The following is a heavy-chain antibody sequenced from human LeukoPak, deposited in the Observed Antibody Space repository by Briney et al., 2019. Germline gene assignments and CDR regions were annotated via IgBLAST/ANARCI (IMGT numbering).Heavy chain of an antibody. J-gene: IGHJ3*02. V-gene: IGHV3-7*01. Sequence: GGSLRLSCAASGFTFSTNWMSWVRQAPGKGLEWVANIKEDGSEKYYVDSVKGRFTISRDNAKNSLYLQMNSLRAEDTAVYYCARDEYNWNVDAFDIWGQGTVVTVSS. D-gene: IGHD1-20*01. CDR1: GFTFSTNW. CDR2: IKEDGSEK. CDR3: ARDEYNWNVDAFDI.